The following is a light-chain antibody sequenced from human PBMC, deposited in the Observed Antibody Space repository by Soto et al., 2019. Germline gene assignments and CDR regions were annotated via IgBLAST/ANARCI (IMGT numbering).Light chain of an antibody. J-gene: IGKJ1*01. V-gene: IGKV1-5*01. CDR3: QQYHSYWT. Sequence: DFQMTQSPSTLSASVGDRSTITCRASQNIRSRLAWFQQKPGKSPKLLIYDDSSLESGVPQRFSGSGSGTEFTLTISSLQTDDFSTYYCQQYHSYWTFGPGTQVDIK. CDR2: DDS. CDR1: QNIRSR.